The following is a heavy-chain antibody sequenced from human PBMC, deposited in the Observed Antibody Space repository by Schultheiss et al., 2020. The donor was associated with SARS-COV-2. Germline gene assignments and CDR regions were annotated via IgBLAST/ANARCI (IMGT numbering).Heavy chain of an antibody. V-gene: IGHV4-59*13. D-gene: IGHD2-15*01. CDR2: IYHSGGT. Sequence: SQTLSLTCTVSGGSISSYYWSWIRQSPGRGLEWIGYIYHSGGTRYHPSLKSRVTISLDTSKNQFSLKLTSVIAADTAVYYCASTSDIVVAVAATWGQGTLVTVSS. CDR3: ASTSDIVVAVAAT. J-gene: IGHJ1*01. CDR1: GGSISSYY.